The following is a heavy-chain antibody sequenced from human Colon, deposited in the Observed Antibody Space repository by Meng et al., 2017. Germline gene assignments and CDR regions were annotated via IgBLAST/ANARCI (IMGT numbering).Heavy chain of an antibody. D-gene: IGHD3-22*01. J-gene: IGHJ2*01. CDR1: VGYISRSDYH. V-gene: IGHV4-30-4*01. CDR2: IYYSGST. Sequence: QMPESGQGLVKHSQTLSLTCTVSVGYISRSDYHGSWNRQPPGKGLEWIGYIYYSGSTYYNPSLKSRVTISVDTSKNQFSLKLSSVTAADTAVYYCARGYYDSSGYGYWYFDLWGRGTLVTVSS. CDR3: ARGYYDSSGYGYWYFDL.